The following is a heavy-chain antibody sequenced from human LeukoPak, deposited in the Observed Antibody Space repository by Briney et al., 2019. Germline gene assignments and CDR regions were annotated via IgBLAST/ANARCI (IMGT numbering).Heavy chain of an antibody. CDR2: ISAYNGNT. CDR3: ARYNYCGGDCYHLDY. V-gene: IGHV1-18*01. J-gene: IGHJ4*02. CDR1: GYTFTSYG. D-gene: IGHD2-21*02. Sequence: ALVKVSCKASGYTFTSYGISWVRQAPGQGLEWMGWISAYNGNTNYAQKLQGRVTMTTDTSTSTAYMELRSLRSDDTAVYYCARYNYCGGDCYHLDYWGQGTLVTVSS.